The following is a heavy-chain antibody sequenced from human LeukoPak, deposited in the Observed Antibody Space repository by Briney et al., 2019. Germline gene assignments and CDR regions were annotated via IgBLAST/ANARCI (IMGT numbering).Heavy chain of an antibody. CDR3: ARDLWFGELSED. V-gene: IGHV3-48*01. J-gene: IGHJ4*02. D-gene: IGHD3-10*01. Sequence: RXXPGXXXEWVSYISSSSSTIYYADSVKGRFTISRDNAKNSLYLQMNSLRAEDTAVYYCARDLWFGELSEDWGQGTLVTVSS. CDR2: ISSSSSTI.